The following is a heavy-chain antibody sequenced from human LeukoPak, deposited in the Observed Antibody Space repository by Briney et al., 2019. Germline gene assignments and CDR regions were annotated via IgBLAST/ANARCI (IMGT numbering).Heavy chain of an antibody. Sequence: GRSLRLSCAASGFTFSSYGMHWVRQAPGKGLEWVAVISYDGSNKYYADSVKGRFTISRDNSKNTLYLQMNSLRAEDTAVYYCASSGYSYGYFDYWGQGTLVTVSS. CDR3: ASSGYSYGYFDY. CDR2: ISYDGSNK. V-gene: IGHV3-30*03. D-gene: IGHD5-18*01. J-gene: IGHJ4*02. CDR1: GFTFSSYG.